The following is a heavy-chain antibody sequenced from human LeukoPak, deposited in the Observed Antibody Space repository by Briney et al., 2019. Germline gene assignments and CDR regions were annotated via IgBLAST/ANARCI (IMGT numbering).Heavy chain of an antibody. CDR2: TYYRSKWYN. J-gene: IGHJ6*02. CDR3: ARGRLRVYARGAYYYYGMDV. CDR1: GDSVSSNSAA. V-gene: IGHV6-1*01. Sequence: SQTLSLTCAISGDSVSSNSAAWNWIRQSPSRGLEWLGRTYYRSKWYNDYAVSVKSRITINPDTSKNQFSLQLNSVTPEDTAVYYCARGRLRVYARGAYYYYGMDVWGQGTTVTVSS. D-gene: IGHD2-8*01.